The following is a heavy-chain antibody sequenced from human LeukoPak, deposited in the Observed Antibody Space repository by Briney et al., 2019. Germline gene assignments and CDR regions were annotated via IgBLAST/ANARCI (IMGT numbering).Heavy chain of an antibody. V-gene: IGHV4-59*08. J-gene: IGHJ4*02. Sequence: SETLSLTCTVSGGSITSYYWSWIRQPPGKGLEWIGYIYYSGSTNYNPSLKSRVSISVDTSKNQFSLKLSSVTAADTAVYYCARHPSYGDYLYWGQGTLVSVSS. CDR2: IYYSGST. CDR1: GGSITSYY. CDR3: ARHPSYGDYLY. D-gene: IGHD4-17*01.